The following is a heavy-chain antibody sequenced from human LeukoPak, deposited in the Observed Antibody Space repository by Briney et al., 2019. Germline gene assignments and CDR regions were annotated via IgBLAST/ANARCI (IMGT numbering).Heavy chain of an antibody. CDR3: ARDYDFLSGYYFDY. J-gene: IGHJ4*02. V-gene: IGHV3-7*01. Sequence: PGGSLRLSCAASGFTFSSYWMSWVRQAPGKGLEWVANIKQDGSEKYYVDSVKGRFTISRDNAKNSLYLQMNSLRAEDTAVYYCARDYDFLSGYYFDYWGQGTLVTVSS. CDR2: IKQDGSEK. CDR1: GFTFSSYW. D-gene: IGHD3-3*01.